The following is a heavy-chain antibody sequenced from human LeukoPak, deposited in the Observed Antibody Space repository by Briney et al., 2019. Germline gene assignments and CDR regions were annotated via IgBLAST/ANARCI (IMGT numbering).Heavy chain of an antibody. CDR1: GGSINNYY. V-gene: IGHV4-59*01. CDR2: IHYSGST. J-gene: IGHJ4*02. D-gene: IGHD5-24*01. Sequence: SETLSRTCTVSGGSINNYYWTWIRQPPGKGLEWIGYIHYSGSTKYSPSLKSRLTISVDTSKNQFSLGLASVTAADTAIYYCARVFPHGYSDYWGQGTLVTVSS. CDR3: ARVFPHGYSDY.